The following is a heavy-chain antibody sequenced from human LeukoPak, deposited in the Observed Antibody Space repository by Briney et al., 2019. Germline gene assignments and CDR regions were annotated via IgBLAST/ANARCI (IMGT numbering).Heavy chain of an antibody. J-gene: IGHJ5*02. CDR2: IYHSGST. V-gene: IGHV4-4*02. CDR1: GGSISSSNW. CDR3: ARDWAAAGTGGGWFDP. D-gene: IGHD6-13*01. Sequence: SGTLSLTCAVSGGSISSSNWWSWVRQPPGKGLEWIGEIYHSGSTNYNPSLKSRVTISVDKSKNQFSLKLSSVTAADTAVYYCARDWAAAGTGGGWFDPWGQGTLVTVSS.